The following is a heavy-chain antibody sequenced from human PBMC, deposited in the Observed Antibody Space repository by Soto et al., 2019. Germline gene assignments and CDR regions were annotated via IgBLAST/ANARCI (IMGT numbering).Heavy chain of an antibody. J-gene: IGHJ3*02. V-gene: IGHV4-59*08. CDR3: ARRYGSCFDI. Sequence: QVQLQESGPGLVKPSETLSLTCTVSGGSISSYYWSWIRQPPGKGLEWIGYIYYSGSTNYNPSLKSRVTISVDTSKNQFSLKLSSVTAVDTAVYYCARRYGSCFDIRGQGTMVTVSS. CDR2: IYYSGST. D-gene: IGHD3-10*01. CDR1: GGSISSYY.